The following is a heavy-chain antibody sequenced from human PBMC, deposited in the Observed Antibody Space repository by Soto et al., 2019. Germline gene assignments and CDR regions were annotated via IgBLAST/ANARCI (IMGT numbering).Heavy chain of an antibody. D-gene: IGHD4-17*01. Sequence: QVQLVQSGAEVKQPGASVKVSCKTSGGTLSDYGISWVRQAPGHGLEWMGGVIPIYSTSNYAPKFHGRVKFSAGDSTAYMELSSLKSEDTAVYYCAKNSVTRARVDYYYGLDVWGQGTTVIVSS. CDR1: GGTLSDYG. CDR2: VIPIYSTS. V-gene: IGHV1-69*01. J-gene: IGHJ6*02. CDR3: AKNSVTRARVDYYYGLDV.